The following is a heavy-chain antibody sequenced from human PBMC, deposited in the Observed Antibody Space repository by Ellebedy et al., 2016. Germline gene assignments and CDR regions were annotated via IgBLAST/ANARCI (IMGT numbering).Heavy chain of an antibody. D-gene: IGHD1-26*01. CDR2: IKSKNDGGTT. V-gene: IGHV3-15*07. CDR1: GLTFTNAW. J-gene: IGHJ4*02. CDR3: VREVSGSFDY. Sequence: GGSLRLSCAASGLTFTNAWLNWVRQVPGRGLEWVALIKSKNDGGTTDSATPVKGRFTISRDDSRNTLYLQMNSRKTEDTGVYFCVREVSGSFDYWGQGTVVTVSS.